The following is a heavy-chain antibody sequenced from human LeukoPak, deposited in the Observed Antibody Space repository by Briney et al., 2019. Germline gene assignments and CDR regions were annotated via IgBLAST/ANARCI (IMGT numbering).Heavy chain of an antibody. CDR1: GGSISSGDYY. CDR3: ARGLYGDYVNYFDY. Sequence: SETLSLTCTVSGGSISSGDYYWSWIRQPPGKGLERIGYIYYSGSTYYNPSLKSRVTISVDTSKNQFSLKLSSVTAADTAVYYCARGLYGDYVNYFDYWGQGTLVTVSS. CDR2: IYYSGST. D-gene: IGHD4-17*01. J-gene: IGHJ4*02. V-gene: IGHV4-30-4*08.